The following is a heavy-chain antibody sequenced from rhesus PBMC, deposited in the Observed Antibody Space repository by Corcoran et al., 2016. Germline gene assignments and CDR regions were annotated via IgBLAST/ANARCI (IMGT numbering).Heavy chain of an antibody. CDR2: IGKKANGGTA. CDR1: GFTFSHYY. D-gene: IGHD4-29*01. CDR3: ARGIAATFGV. J-gene: IGHJ5-1*01. V-gene: IGHV3-116*02. Sequence: EVRLVESGGGLVQPGGSLRLSCVASGFTFSHYYMRWFRQAPGKGPEWVGFIGKKANGGTAEYAASVKGRLTISSDDSKSIASLQMNSLKTEDTAVYYCARGIAATFGVWGPGVLVTVSS.